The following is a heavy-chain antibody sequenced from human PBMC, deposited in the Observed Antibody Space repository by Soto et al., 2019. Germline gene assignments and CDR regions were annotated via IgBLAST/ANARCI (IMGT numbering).Heavy chain of an antibody. J-gene: IGHJ4*02. V-gene: IGHV4-4*07. CDR3: ARSGYSSGWYTAFDS. D-gene: IGHD6-19*01. CDR1: GDSISAYY. CDR2: IHASGST. Sequence: QVQLQESGPRLVKPSETLSLTCSVSGDSISAYYWSWIRQPAGKGLEWIGRIHASGSTISNPSLRSRVDLSVDTSKNPFSLKLNSLTAADTAMYYCARSGYSSGWYTAFDSWSQGTLVTVSS.